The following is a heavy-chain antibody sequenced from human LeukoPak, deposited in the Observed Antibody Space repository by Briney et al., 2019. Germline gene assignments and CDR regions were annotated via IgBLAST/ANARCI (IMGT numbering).Heavy chain of an antibody. J-gene: IGHJ5*02. Sequence: SETLSLTCTVSGGSISSYYWSWIRQPPGKGLEWIGHIYYSGSTNYNPSLKSRVTISVDTSKNQFSLKLSSVTAADTAVYYCAGYHGIVGAKSWFDPWGQGTLVTVSS. CDR1: GGSISSYY. CDR2: IYYSGST. D-gene: IGHD1-26*01. V-gene: IGHV4-59*08. CDR3: AGYHGIVGAKSWFDP.